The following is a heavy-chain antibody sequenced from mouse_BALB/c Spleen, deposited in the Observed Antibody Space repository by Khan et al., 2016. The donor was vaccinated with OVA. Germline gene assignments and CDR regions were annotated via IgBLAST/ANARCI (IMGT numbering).Heavy chain of an antibody. D-gene: IGHD2-2*01. CDR1: GYTFTTAG. Sequence: QIQLVQSGPELKKPGETVRISCKASGYTFTTAGMQWVQKMPGKGLKWIGWINTHSGVPKYEEDFKGRFAFSLETSASTAYLQITNLKNEDSATYFCASGYGYGWYFDVWGAGTTVTVSS. CDR3: ASGYGYGWYFDV. J-gene: IGHJ1*01. V-gene: IGHV9-4*02. CDR2: INTHSGVP.